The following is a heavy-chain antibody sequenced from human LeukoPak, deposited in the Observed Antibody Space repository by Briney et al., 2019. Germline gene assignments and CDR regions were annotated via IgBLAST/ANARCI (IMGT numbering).Heavy chain of an antibody. CDR2: IYTSGST. V-gene: IGHV4-4*07. Sequence: PSETLSLTCTVSGGSISSYYWSWIRQPAGKGLEGIGHIYTSGSTNYNPSLKSRVTISVDTSKNQFSLKLSSVTAADTAVYYCARSNGSTHHSYYGMDVWGQGTTVTVSS. J-gene: IGHJ6*02. CDR1: GGSISSYY. D-gene: IGHD5/OR15-5a*01. CDR3: ARSNGSTHHSYYGMDV.